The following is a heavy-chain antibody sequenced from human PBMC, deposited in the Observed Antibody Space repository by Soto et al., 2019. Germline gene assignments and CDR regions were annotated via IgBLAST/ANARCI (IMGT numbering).Heavy chain of an antibody. CDR1: GYSFTSYW. D-gene: IGHD4-17*01. Sequence: PGESLKISCKGSGYSFTSYWISWVRQMPGKGLEWMGRIDPSDSYTNYSPSFQGHVTISADKSISTAYLQWSSLKASDTAMYYCARLWDLTTVTSLGMDVWGQGATVTVSS. J-gene: IGHJ6*02. V-gene: IGHV5-10-1*01. CDR3: ARLWDLTTVTSLGMDV. CDR2: IDPSDSYT.